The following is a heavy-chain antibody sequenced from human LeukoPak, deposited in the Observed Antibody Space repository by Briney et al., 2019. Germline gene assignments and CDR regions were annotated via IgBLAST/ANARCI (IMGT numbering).Heavy chain of an antibody. J-gene: IGHJ5*02. V-gene: IGHV4-39*07. Sequence: SETLSLTCTVSGGSISSSSYYWGWIRQPPGKGLEWIGSIYYSGSTYYNPSLKSRDTISVDTSKNQFSLKLSSVTAADTAVYYCAIRRDDILTGPQGFDPWGQGTLVTVSS. CDR1: GGSISSSSYY. CDR3: AIRRDDILTGPQGFDP. CDR2: IYYSGST. D-gene: IGHD3-9*01.